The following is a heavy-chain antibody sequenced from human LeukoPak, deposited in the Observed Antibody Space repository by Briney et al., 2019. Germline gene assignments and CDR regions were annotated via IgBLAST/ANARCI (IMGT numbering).Heavy chain of an antibody. J-gene: IGHJ4*02. CDR2: IYYSGST. CDR1: GGSISSYY. CDR3: ARGPAFGGVHS. D-gene: IGHD3-16*01. Sequence: PSETLSLTCTVSGGSISSYYWSWIRQPPGKGLEWIGYIYYSGSTNYNPSLKSRVTISVDTSKNQFSLKLSPVTAADTAVYYCARGPAFGGVHSWGQGTLVTVSS. V-gene: IGHV4-59*01.